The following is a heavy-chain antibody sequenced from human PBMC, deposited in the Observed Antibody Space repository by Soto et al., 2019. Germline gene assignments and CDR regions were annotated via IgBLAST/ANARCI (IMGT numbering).Heavy chain of an antibody. CDR3: ARASGLKLTGIAAAGTINWFDP. CDR1: GGTFSSYA. D-gene: IGHD6-13*01. Sequence: QVQLVQSGAEVKKPGSSVKVSCKASGGTFSSYAISWVRQAPGQGLEWMGGIIPIFGTANYAQKFQGRVTITADESTSTAYMELSSLRSEDTAVYYCARASGLKLTGIAAAGTINWFDPWGQGTLVTVSS. CDR2: IIPIFGTA. J-gene: IGHJ5*02. V-gene: IGHV1-69*01.